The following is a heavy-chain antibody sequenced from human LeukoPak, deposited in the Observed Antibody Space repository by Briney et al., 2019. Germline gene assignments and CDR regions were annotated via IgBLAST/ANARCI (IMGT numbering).Heavy chain of an antibody. D-gene: IGHD3-3*01. Sequence: ASVKVSCKASGYTFTSYGISWVRQAPGQGLEWMGWISAYNGNTNYAQKLQGRVTMTTDTSTSTAYMELRSQRSDDTAVYYCARDEYDFWSGYYYMDVWGKGTTVTVSS. CDR1: GYTFTSYG. CDR2: ISAYNGNT. J-gene: IGHJ6*03. V-gene: IGHV1-18*01. CDR3: ARDEYDFWSGYYYMDV.